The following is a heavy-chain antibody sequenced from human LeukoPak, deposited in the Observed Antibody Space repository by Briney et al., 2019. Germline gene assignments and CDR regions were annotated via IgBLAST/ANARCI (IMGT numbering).Heavy chain of an antibody. V-gene: IGHV3-48*04. CDR3: ARDPGGSYSGKGLFDY. CDR2: ISSSSSTI. D-gene: IGHD1-26*01. Sequence: GGSLRLSCAASGFTFSSYSMNWVRQAPGKGLEWVSYISSSSSTIYYADSVKGRFTISRDNAKNSLYLQMNSLRAEDTAVYYCARDPGGSYSGKGLFDYWGQGTLVTVSS. J-gene: IGHJ4*02. CDR1: GFTFSSYS.